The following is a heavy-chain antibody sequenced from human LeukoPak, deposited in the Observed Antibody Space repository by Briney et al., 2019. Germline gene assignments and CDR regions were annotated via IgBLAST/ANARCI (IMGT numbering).Heavy chain of an antibody. V-gene: IGHV3-30-3*01. CDR3: ARGLAVGVPQGFWSNYFKGDYYYSMDV. J-gene: IGHJ6*02. D-gene: IGHD3-3*01. CDR2: ISYDGSNR. CDR1: GFTFSSYA. Sequence: GSLRLSCAASGFTFSSYAMHWVRQAPGKGLEWVAVISYDGSNRYYADSVKGRFTISRDNAKNSLFLQMNSLRDEDTAVYYCARGLAVGVPQGFWSNYFKGDYYYSMDVWGQGTTVTVSS.